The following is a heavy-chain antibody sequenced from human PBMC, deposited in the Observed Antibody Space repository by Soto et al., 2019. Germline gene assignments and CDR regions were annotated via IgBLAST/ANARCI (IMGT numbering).Heavy chain of an antibody. Sequence: ASVKVSCKASGYTFTSYGISWVRQAPGQGLEWMGWISAYNGNTNYAQKLQGRVTMTTDTSTSTAYMELRSPRSDDTAVYYCARDRVAAVVLRFLEWLQYYGMDVWGQGTTVTVSS. CDR2: ISAYNGNT. V-gene: IGHV1-18*04. CDR1: GYTFTSYG. CDR3: ARDRVAAVVLRFLEWLQYYGMDV. J-gene: IGHJ6*02. D-gene: IGHD3-3*01.